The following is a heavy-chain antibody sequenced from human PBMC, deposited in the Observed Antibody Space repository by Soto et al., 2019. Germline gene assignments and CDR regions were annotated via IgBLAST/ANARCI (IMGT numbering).Heavy chain of an antibody. D-gene: IGHD2-2*01. Sequence: QVQLVQSGAEVKKPGASVKVSCRASGYTFTGYYMHWVRQAPGQGLEWMGWINPNSGGTNYAQSVQGGVTWTSDASIRTAYMELSRLGSDDAAVYYCARPRCSSARCYVGSWDYWGQGTLVTVSS. V-gene: IGHV1-2*02. J-gene: IGHJ4*02. CDR2: INPNSGGT. CDR1: GYTFTGYY. CDR3: ARPRCSSARCYVGSWDY.